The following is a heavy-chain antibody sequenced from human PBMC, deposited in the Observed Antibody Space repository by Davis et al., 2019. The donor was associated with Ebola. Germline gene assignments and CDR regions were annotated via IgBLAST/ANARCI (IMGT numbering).Heavy chain of an antibody. D-gene: IGHD3-10*01. CDR3: ARGGVLGSGTNWFDP. CDR1: GGSISSYY. Sequence: PSETLSLTCTVSGGSISSYYWSWIRQPPGKGLEWIGYIYYSGSTNYNPSLKSRVTISVDTSKNQFSLKLSSVTAADMAVYYCARGGVLGSGTNWFDPWGQGTLVTVSS. CDR2: IYYSGST. J-gene: IGHJ5*02. V-gene: IGHV4-59*12.